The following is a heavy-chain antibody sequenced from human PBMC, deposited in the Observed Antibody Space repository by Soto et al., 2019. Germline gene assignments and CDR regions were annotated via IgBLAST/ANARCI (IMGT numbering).Heavy chain of an antibody. CDR1: GGSISSSSYY. Sequence: PSETLSLTCTVSGGSISSSSYYWGWIRQPPGKGLEWIGSIYYSGSTYYNPSLKSRVTISVDTSKNQFSLKLSSVTAADTAVYYCARCGYSGYLPPYYYYMDVWGKGTTVTVSS. V-gene: IGHV4-39*01. D-gene: IGHD5-12*01. CDR2: IYYSGST. CDR3: ARCGYSGYLPPYYYYMDV. J-gene: IGHJ6*03.